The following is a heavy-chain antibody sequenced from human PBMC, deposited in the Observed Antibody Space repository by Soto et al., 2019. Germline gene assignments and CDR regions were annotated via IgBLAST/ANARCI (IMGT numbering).Heavy chain of an antibody. CDR3: ARGSILTGYDY. CDR2: INHSGST. J-gene: IGHJ4*02. CDR1: GGSFSGYY. D-gene: IGHD3-9*01. Sequence: SETLSLTCAVYGGSFSGYYWSWIRQPPGKGLEWIGEINHSGSTNYNPSLKSRVTISVDTSKNQFSLKLSSVTAADTAVYYCARGSILTGYDYWGQGTLVTVSS. V-gene: IGHV4-34*01.